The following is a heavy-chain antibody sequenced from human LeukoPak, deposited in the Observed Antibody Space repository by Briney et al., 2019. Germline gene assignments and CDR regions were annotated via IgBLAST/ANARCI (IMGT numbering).Heavy chain of an antibody. J-gene: IGHJ3*02. V-gene: IGHV1-18*01. D-gene: IGHD3-9*01. CDR3: ARETRYYDILTGYWDAFDI. CDR1: GGTFSSYA. CDR2: ISAYNGNT. Sequence: GSSVKVSFKASGGTFSSYAISWVRQAPGQGLEWMGWISAYNGNTNYAQKLQGRVTMTTDTSTSTAYMELRSLRSDDTAVYYCARETRYYDILTGYWDAFDIWGQGTMVTVSS.